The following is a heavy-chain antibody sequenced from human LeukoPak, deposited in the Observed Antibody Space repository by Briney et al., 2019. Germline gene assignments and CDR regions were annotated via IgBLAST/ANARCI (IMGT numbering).Heavy chain of an antibody. CDR2: INHNGNVN. V-gene: IGHV3-7*03. CDR3: ARGGGLDV. Sequence: PGGSLRLSCAASGFTFSSYWMNWARQAPGKGLEWVASINHNGNVNYYVDSVKGRFTISRDNAKNSLYLQMSNLRAEDTAVYFGARGGGLDVWGQGATVPVSS. CDR1: GFTFSSYW. D-gene: IGHD3-16*01. J-gene: IGHJ6*02.